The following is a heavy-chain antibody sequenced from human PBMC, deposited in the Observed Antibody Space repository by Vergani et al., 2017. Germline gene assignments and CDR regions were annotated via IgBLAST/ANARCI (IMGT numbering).Heavy chain of an antibody. CDR1: GFSFSSYG. CDR3: AKDDVIVPGAMRNPYYVDY. J-gene: IGHJ4*02. CDR2: IRNDGSNK. V-gene: IGHV3-30*02. Sequence: QVQLVESGGGVVQPGGSRRLSCAASGFSFSSYGMHWVRQAPGKGLEWVAFIRNDGSNKYYADSVKGRFTISRDNSKNTLYLQMNSLRAEDTAVYYCAKDDVIVPGAMRNPYYVDYWGQGTLVTVSS. D-gene: IGHD2-2*01.